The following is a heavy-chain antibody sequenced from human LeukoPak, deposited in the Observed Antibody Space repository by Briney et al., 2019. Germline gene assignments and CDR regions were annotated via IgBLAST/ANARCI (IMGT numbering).Heavy chain of an antibody. CDR2: ISSSGSTI. Sequence: GGSLRLSCAASGFTFSAYYMSWIRQAPGKGLEWVSYISSSGSTIYYADSVKGRFTISRDNAKNSLYLQMNRLRAEDTAVYYCARDGRYCSSTSCLFDPWGQGTLVTVSS. J-gene: IGHJ5*02. CDR1: GFTFSAYY. D-gene: IGHD2-2*01. CDR3: ARDGRYCSSTSCLFDP. V-gene: IGHV3-11*01.